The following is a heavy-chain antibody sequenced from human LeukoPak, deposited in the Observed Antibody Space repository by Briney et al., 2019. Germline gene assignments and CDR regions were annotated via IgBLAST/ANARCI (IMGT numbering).Heavy chain of an antibody. J-gene: IGHJ4*02. CDR3: ARGYCTNGVCRTFDI. V-gene: IGHV1-46*01. CDR2: ISPNGGTT. Sequence: GASVKVSCKASGYTFTDYFIHWVRQAPGQALEWMGIISPNGGTTNYAQKFQDRVTMTRDTSTSTVYMELSSLRSEDTAVYYCARGYCTNGVCRTFDIWGQGTLVTVSS. D-gene: IGHD2-8*01. CDR1: GYTFTDYF.